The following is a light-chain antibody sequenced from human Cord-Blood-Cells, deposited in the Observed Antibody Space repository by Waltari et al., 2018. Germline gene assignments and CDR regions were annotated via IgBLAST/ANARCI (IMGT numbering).Light chain of an antibody. CDR2: KDS. CDR1: ALPKQY. V-gene: IGLV3-25*03. Sequence: SYELTQPPSVSVSPGQTARITCSGDALPKQYASWYQQKPGQAPVLVIYKDSERPSGIPELFSGSSSGTTVTLTISGVQAEDEADYYCQSADSSGTNWVFGGGTKLTVL. CDR3: QSADSSGTNWV. J-gene: IGLJ3*02.